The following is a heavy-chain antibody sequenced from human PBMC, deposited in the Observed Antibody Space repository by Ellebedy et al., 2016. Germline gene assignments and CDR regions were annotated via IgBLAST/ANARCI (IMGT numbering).Heavy chain of an antibody. CDR2: MNPDSGNT. CDR3: ATEAYSCCCMDV. J-gene: IGHJ6*03. V-gene: IGHV1-8*01. Sequence: ASVKVSCXASGYTFGSYDINWVRRATGQGLEWMGWMNPDSGNTGYAQKFQGRVTITAVESSRTAYMELRSLRSEDTAVYYCATEAYSCCCMDVWGKGTTVIVSS. CDR1: GYTFGSYD.